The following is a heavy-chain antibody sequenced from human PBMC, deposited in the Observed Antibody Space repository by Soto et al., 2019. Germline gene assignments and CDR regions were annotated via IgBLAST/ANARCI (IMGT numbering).Heavy chain of an antibody. Sequence: QPGGSLRLSCAASGFTFSGSAMHWVRQASGKGLEWVGRIRSKANSYATAYAASVKGRFTISRDDSKNTAYLQMNSPKTEDTAVYSCTRPWDGSGSYYNFPYYGGVDAWGQGTTGTVSS. CDR3: TRPWDGSGSYYNFPYYGGVDA. D-gene: IGHD3-10*01. V-gene: IGHV3-73*01. CDR2: IRSKANSYAT. CDR1: GFTFSGSA. J-gene: IGHJ6*02.